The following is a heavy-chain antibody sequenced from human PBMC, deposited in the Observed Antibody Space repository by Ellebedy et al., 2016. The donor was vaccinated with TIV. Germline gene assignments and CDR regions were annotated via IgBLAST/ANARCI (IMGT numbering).Heavy chain of an antibody. Sequence: GESLKISCTASGFIFRTYWMTWVRQAPGKGLEWVATTKQDGTQQYYAGSVGGRFIISRDNAKNSVYLRVNDPREEDTAVYFCARSSSAYWYFDLWGRGTLVTVSS. V-gene: IGHV3-7*03. CDR3: ARSSSAYWYFDL. CDR2: TKQDGTQQ. J-gene: IGHJ2*01. CDR1: GFIFRTYW.